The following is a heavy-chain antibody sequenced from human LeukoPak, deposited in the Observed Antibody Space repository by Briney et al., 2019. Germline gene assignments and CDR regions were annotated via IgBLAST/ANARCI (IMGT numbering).Heavy chain of an antibody. V-gene: IGHV1-18*01. J-gene: IGHJ5*02. CDR2: ISAYNGNT. D-gene: IGHD4-17*01. CDR3: AREANDYGDYNWFDP. Sequence: VASVKVSCKASGYTFTSYGISWVRQAPGQGLEWMGWISAYNGNTNYAQKLQGRVTMTTDTSTSTAYIELRSLRSDDTAVYYCAREANDYGDYNWFDPWGQGTLVTVSS. CDR1: GYTFTSYG.